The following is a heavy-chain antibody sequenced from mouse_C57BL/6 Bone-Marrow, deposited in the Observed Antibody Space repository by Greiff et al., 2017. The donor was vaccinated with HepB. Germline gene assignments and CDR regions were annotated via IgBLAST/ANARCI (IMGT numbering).Heavy chain of an antibody. J-gene: IGHJ2*01. V-gene: IGHV1-55*01. CDR1: GYTFTSYW. Sequence: QVQLKQPGAELVKPGASVKMSCKASGYTFTSYWITWVKQRPGQGLEWIGDIYPGSGSTNFNEKFKSKATLTVDTSSSTAYMQLSSLTSEDSAVYYCARRITTVVAHSDYWGQGTTLTVSS. CDR2: IYPGSGST. CDR3: ARRITTVVAHSDY. D-gene: IGHD1-1*01.